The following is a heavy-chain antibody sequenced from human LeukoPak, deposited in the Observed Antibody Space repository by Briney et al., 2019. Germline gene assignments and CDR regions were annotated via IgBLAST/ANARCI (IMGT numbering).Heavy chain of an antibody. CDR3: AREKDRVFDY. J-gene: IGHJ4*02. D-gene: IGHD1-14*01. V-gene: IGHV3-33*08. CDR2: LWYDGSNT. CDR1: GFTLSSYA. Sequence: GGSLRLSCAASGFTLSSYAMHWVRQAPGKGLEWVAVLWYDGSNTYYADSVKGRFTISRDNSKNTLYLQMNSLRAEDTAVYYCAREKDRVFDYWGQGTLVTVSS.